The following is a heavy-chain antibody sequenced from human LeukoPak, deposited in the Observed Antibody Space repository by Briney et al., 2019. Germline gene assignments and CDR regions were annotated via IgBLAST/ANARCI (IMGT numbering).Heavy chain of an antibody. J-gene: IGHJ3*02. D-gene: IGHD4-17*01. CDR1: GFTFSSYG. CDR2: ISYDGSNK. Sequence: GSLRLSXAXSGFTFSSYGMHWVRQAPGKGLEWVAVISYDGSNKYYADSVKGRFTISRDNSKNTLYLQMNSLRAEDTAVYYCAKDDYGDYARAIDIWGQGTMVTVSS. V-gene: IGHV3-30*18. CDR3: AKDDYGDYARAIDI.